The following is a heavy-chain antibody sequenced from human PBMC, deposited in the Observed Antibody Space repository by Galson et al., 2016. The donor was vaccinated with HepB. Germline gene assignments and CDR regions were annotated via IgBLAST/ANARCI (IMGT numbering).Heavy chain of an antibody. Sequence: SETLSLTCAVYGGSFSGYYWTWIRQSAGKGLEWIGEIKHSGTTNYNPSLKSRVTMSVDTSKNQFSLRLNSATAADTAVYYCARGGDAGDSDFDYWGQGTLVTVSS. D-gene: IGHD4-17*01. J-gene: IGHJ4*02. CDR2: IKHSGTT. V-gene: IGHV4-34*01. CDR1: GGSFSGYY. CDR3: ARGGDAGDSDFDY.